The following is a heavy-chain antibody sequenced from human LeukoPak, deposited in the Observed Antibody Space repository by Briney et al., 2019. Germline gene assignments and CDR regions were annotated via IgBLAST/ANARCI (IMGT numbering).Heavy chain of an antibody. CDR2: IYPGDSDT. V-gene: IGHV5-51*01. Sequence: GESLKISCMGSGYSFTSCWIGWVRQMPGKGLGWMGIIYPGDSDTRYSPSFQGQVTISADKSISTAYLQWSSLKASDTAMYYCATTPHCSGGSCYPGAFDIWGQGTMVTVSS. D-gene: IGHD2-15*01. CDR3: ATTPHCSGGSCYPGAFDI. J-gene: IGHJ3*02. CDR1: GYSFTSCW.